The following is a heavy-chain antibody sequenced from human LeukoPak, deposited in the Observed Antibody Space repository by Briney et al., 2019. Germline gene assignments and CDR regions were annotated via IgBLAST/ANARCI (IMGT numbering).Heavy chain of an antibody. CDR2: IFYSGST. D-gene: IGHD3-9*01. CDR1: GGSISNYY. CDR3: ARYDILTGTFDY. V-gene: IGHV4-59*01. Sequence: SETLSLTCTVSGGSISNYYWNWIRQPPGRGLEWIGYIFYSGSTNYNPSLKSRVTISVDTSKNQFSLKLSSVTAADTAMYYCARYDILTGTFDYWGQGNLVTVSS. J-gene: IGHJ4*02.